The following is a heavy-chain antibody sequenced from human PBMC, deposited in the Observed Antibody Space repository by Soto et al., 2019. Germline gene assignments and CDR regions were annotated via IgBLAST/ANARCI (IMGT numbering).Heavy chain of an antibody. J-gene: IGHJ6*02. Sequence: QVQLQQWGAGLLKPSETLSLTCAVYGGSFSGYYWSWIRQPPGKGLEWIGEINHSGSTNYNPSLTSRVTISVDTSKNQFSLKLSSVTAADTAVYYCARRCAGVDDSSSWYPNYYYYGMDVWGQGTTVTVSS. V-gene: IGHV4-34*01. D-gene: IGHD6-13*01. CDR3: ARRCAGVDDSSSWYPNYYYYGMDV. CDR1: GGSFSGYY. CDR2: INHSGST.